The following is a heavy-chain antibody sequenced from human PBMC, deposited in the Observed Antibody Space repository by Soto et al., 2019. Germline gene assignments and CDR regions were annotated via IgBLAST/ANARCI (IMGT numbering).Heavy chain of an antibody. V-gene: IGHV1-2*04. Sequence: ASVKVSCKASGYTFTGYYMHWVRQAPGQGLEWMGWINPNSGGTNYAQKFQGWVTMTRDTSISTAYMELSRPRSDDTAVYYCARDWNVVVPAAKRDYYYGMDVWGQGTTVTVSS. CDR3: ARDWNVVVPAAKRDYYYGMDV. CDR2: INPNSGGT. D-gene: IGHD2-2*01. J-gene: IGHJ6*02. CDR1: GYTFTGYY.